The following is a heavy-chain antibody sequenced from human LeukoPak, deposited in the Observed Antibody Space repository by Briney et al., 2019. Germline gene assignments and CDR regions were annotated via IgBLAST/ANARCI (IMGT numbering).Heavy chain of an antibody. CDR1: GFTSDDYG. D-gene: IGHD3-16*02. Sequence: PGGSLRLSCAASGFTSDDYGLSWVRQAPGKGLEWVSGINWNGGSTGYADSVKGRFTISRDNAKNSLYLQMNSLRAEDTALYYCARQNKNDYIWGNYRTNYFDYWGQGTLVTVSS. CDR2: INWNGGST. CDR3: ARQNKNDYIWGNYRTNYFDY. V-gene: IGHV3-20*04. J-gene: IGHJ4*02.